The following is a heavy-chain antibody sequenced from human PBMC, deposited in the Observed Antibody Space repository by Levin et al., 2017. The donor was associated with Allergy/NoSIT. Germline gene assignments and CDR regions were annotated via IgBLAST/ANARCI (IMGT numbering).Heavy chain of an antibody. V-gene: IGHV3-33*01. D-gene: IGHD2-15*01. Sequence: PGESLKISCVASGFTFRNYGIHWVRQAPGKGLEWVAVFWSDGSQTYYADSVKGRFTISRDNSKNTVYLQMDTLKDEDTAIYYCARDCDTNSRYSQFDPWGQGTLVTVSS. J-gene: IGHJ5*02. CDR2: FWSDGSQT. CDR3: ARDCDTNSRYSQFDP. CDR1: GFTFRNYG.